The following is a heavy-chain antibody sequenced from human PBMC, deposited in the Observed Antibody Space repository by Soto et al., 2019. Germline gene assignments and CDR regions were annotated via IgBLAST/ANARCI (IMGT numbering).Heavy chain of an antibody. CDR2: INHSGST. CDR1: GGSFSDYY. J-gene: IGHJ6*04. CDR3: ARARKGSGSDYYYHYGMDV. Sequence: SETLSLTCSVYGGSFSDYYWSWIRQPPGKGLEWIGEINHSGSTNYNPSLKSRVTISVHTSKNQLSLKLSSVTAADTAVYYCARARKGSGSDYYYHYGMDVWGKGTTVTVSS. V-gene: IGHV4-34*01. D-gene: IGHD3-3*01.